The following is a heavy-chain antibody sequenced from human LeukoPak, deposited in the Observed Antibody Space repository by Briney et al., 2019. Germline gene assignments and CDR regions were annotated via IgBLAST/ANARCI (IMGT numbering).Heavy chain of an antibody. J-gene: IGHJ2*01. CDR2: INQDGSEK. CDR1: GFTFSSYG. D-gene: IGHD6-13*01. CDR3: ARGIAYSSSWYWYFAL. Sequence: QSGGSLRLSCAASGFTFSSYGMHWVRQAPGKGLEWVANINQDGSEKDYVDSVKGRFTISRDNAKNSLYLQMNSLRAEDTAVYYCARGIAYSSSWYWYFALWGRGTLVTVSS. V-gene: IGHV3-7*04.